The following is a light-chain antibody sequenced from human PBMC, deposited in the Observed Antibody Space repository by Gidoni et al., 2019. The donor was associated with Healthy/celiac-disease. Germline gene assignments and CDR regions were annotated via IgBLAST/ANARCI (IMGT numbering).Light chain of an antibody. CDR2: AAS. V-gene: IGKV1-39*01. Sequence: DIQMTQSPSSLSASVGDRVTITCRASQSISSYLNWYQQKPGKAPKLLIYAASSLQSWVPSRFSGSGSGTDFTLTISSLQPEDFATYHCQQSYITPRTFAQXTKVEIK. CDR3: QQSYITPRT. J-gene: IGKJ1*01. CDR1: QSISSY.